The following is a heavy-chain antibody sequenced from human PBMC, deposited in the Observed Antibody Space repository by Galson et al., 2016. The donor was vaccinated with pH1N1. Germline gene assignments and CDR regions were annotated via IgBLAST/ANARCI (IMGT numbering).Heavy chain of an antibody. Sequence: SVKVSCKASGGTFSSFGISWVRQAPGQGLGWMGGIIGMFAKTNYAQKFQGRVTITADELTSTAYMDLSGLTSEDTAVYYCARSPGYMVTALDNWGHGTLVTVSS. CDR2: IIGMFAKT. V-gene: IGHV1-69*13. CDR3: ARSPGYMVTALDN. D-gene: IGHD2-21*02. CDR1: GGTFSSFG. J-gene: IGHJ4*01.